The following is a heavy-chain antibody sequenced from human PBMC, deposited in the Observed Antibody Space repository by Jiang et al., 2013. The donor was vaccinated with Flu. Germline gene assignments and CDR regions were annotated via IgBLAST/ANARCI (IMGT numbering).Heavy chain of an antibody. V-gene: IGHV1-46*01. J-gene: IGHJ6*02. CDR2: INPSGGST. CDR3: ARDLVTTVTTGGSRYYYYYGMDV. Sequence: TFTSYYMHWVRQAPGQGLEWMGIINPSGGSTSYAQKFQGRVTMTRDTSTSTVYMELSSLRSEDTAVYYCARDLVTTVTTGGSRYYYYYGMDVWGQGTTVTVSS. CDR1: TFTSYY. D-gene: IGHD4-11*01.